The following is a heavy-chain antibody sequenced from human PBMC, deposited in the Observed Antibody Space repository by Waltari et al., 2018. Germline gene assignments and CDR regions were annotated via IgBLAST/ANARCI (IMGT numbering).Heavy chain of an antibody. D-gene: IGHD3-16*01. J-gene: IGHJ5*02. V-gene: IGHV5-51*03. CDR3: ARQGLVGRARSFDP. CDR2: IYPGQSVT. Sequence: EVQLVQSGAEVKKPGESLKISCRGSGYSFTSYWIGWVRQRPGKGLDWMGIIYPGQSVTGYGRAFHGRVTSSADKSIASASLKLRSMKASNTAMVYGARQGLVGRARSFDPWVPEALVTVSS. CDR1: GYSFTSYW.